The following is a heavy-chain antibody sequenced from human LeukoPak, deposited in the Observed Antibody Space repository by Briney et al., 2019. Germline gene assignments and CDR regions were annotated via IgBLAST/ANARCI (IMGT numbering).Heavy chain of an antibody. Sequence: PGGSLRLSCAASGFTFSSYGMHWVRQAPGKGLEWVAVIWYDGSNKYYADSVKGRFTISRDNSKNTLYLQMNSLRAEDTAVYYCARDYYGSGSRPPSFDYWGQGTLVTVSS. J-gene: IGHJ4*02. CDR3: ARDYYGSGSRPPSFDY. CDR2: IWYDGSNK. CDR1: GFTFSSYG. V-gene: IGHV3-33*01. D-gene: IGHD3-10*01.